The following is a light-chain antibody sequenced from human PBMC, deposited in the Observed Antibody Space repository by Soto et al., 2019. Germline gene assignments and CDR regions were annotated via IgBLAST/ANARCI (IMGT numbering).Light chain of an antibody. CDR2: DAS. J-gene: IGKJ4*01. V-gene: IGKV3-11*01. Sequence: EIVLTQTPATLSLSPGEGATLSCRASQSISSYLAWYQQKPGQAPRLLIYDASHRATGIPARFSGSESGTDFTLTISSLEPEDFVVYYCQQRFNWPRTFGGGTKV. CDR3: QQRFNWPRT. CDR1: QSISSY.